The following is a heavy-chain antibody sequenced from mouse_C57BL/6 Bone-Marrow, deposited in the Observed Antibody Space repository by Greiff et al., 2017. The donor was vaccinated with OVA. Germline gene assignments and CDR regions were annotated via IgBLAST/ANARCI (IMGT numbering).Heavy chain of an antibody. CDR3: ARFYYDYDDY. Sequence: EVKLMESGGGLVKPGGSLKLSCAASGFTFSDYGMHWVRQAPEKGLEWVAYISSGSSTIYYADTVKGRFTISRDNAKNTLFLQMTSLRSEDTAMYYCARFYYDYDDYWGQGTTLTVSS. CDR1: GFTFSDYG. CDR2: ISSGSSTI. J-gene: IGHJ2*01. V-gene: IGHV5-17*01. D-gene: IGHD2-4*01.